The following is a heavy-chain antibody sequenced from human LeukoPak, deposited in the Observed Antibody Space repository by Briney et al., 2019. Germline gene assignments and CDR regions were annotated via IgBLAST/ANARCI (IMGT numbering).Heavy chain of an antibody. CDR2: ISYDGSNK. J-gene: IGHJ4*02. V-gene: IGHV3-30*04. D-gene: IGHD5-18*01. CDR1: GFTFSSYA. CDR3: ARVNGYLGFDY. Sequence: GGSLRLSCAASGFTFSSYAMHWVRQAPGKGLEWVAVISYDGSNKYYADSVKGRFTISRDNSKNTLYLQMNSLRAEDTAVYYCARVNGYLGFDYWGQGTLVTVSS.